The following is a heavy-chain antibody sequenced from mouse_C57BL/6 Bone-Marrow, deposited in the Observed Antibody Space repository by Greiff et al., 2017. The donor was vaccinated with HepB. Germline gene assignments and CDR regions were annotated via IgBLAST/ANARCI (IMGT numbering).Heavy chain of an antibody. CDR1: GYTFTSYW. J-gene: IGHJ4*01. CDR3: ARKSSGYRAMDY. Sequence: QVQLQQPGAELVRPGSSVKLSCKASGYTFTSYWMHWVKQRPIQGLEWIGNIDPSDSETHYNQKFKDKATLTVDKSSSTAYMQLSSLTSEDSAVYYCARKSSGYRAMDYWGQGTSVTVSS. D-gene: IGHD3-2*02. V-gene: IGHV1-52*01. CDR2: IDPSDSET.